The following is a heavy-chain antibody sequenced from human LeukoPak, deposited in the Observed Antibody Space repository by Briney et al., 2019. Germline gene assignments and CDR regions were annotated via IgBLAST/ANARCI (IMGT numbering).Heavy chain of an antibody. CDR1: GYTFTEYF. V-gene: IGHV1-2*02. D-gene: IGHD3-16*01. Sequence: GSVKVSCKASGYTFTEYFVHWVGQAPGQGVEGMGLNNPISCDTNSPHKFQGRVTMTRNPSINTGTMELNCLSSDDPAVYYCAKAYEYGWFDPWRQGTLVTVSS. J-gene: IGHJ5*02. CDR2: NNPISCDT. CDR3: AKAYEYGWFDP.